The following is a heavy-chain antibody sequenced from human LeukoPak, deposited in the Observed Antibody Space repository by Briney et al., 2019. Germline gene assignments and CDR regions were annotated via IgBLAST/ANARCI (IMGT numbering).Heavy chain of an antibody. J-gene: IGHJ4*02. CDR1: GFTVSNNY. Sequence: TGGSLRLSCAAFGFTVSNNYMSWVRQAPGKGLEWVSVIDSGSRTYYADSVKGRFTISRDNSKNTLYLQMNSLRAEDTAVYYCARLTVTYYFDYWGQGTLVTVSS. D-gene: IGHD4-17*01. V-gene: IGHV3-53*01. CDR2: IDSGSRT. CDR3: ARLTVTYYFDY.